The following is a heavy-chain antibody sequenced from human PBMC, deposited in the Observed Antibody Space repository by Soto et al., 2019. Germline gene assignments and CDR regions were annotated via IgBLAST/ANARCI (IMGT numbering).Heavy chain of an antibody. J-gene: IGHJ6*02. CDR1: GDSVSSNSAA. CDR2: TYYRSKWYN. Sequence: PSQTLSLTCAISGDSVSSNSAAWNWIRQSPSRGLEWLGRTYYRSKWYNDYAVSVKSRITINPDTSKNQFSLQLNSVTPEDTAVYYCARDNIVLMVYAMGYYYYGMDVWGQGTTVTVS. D-gene: IGHD2-8*01. CDR3: ARDNIVLMVYAMGYYYYGMDV. V-gene: IGHV6-1*01.